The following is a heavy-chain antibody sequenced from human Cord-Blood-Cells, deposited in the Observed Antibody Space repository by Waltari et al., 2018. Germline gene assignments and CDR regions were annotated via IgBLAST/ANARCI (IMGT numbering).Heavy chain of an antibody. D-gene: IGHD3-22*01. CDR3: ARHFPDSSGALDAFDI. Sequence: QVQLQQWGAGLLKPSETLSLTCAVYGGSFSGYYWSWIRQPPGKGLEWIGEINHSGSTNYNPSLKSRVTISVDTSKNQLSLKLSSVTAADTAVYYCARHFPDSSGALDAFDIWGQGTMVTVSS. V-gene: IGHV4-34*01. CDR2: INHSGST. CDR1: GGSFSGYY. J-gene: IGHJ3*02.